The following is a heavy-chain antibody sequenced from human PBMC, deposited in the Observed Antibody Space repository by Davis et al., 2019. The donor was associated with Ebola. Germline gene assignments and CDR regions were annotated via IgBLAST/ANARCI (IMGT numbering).Heavy chain of an antibody. CDR2: NWYAGSKT. D-gene: IGHD3-3*01. Sequence: GESLKISCAASGFTFSNYGMHWVRQAPSKGLEWVAFVSVNWYAGSKTYYGNSVKGRFTISRDNSRNTVYLQMNSLRAEDTALYYCARVPICTETTCFRPPGDYDVSRTVLDSWGQGTLVTVSS. CDR1: GFTFSNYG. CDR3: ARVPICTETTCFRPPGDYDVSRTVLDS. V-gene: IGHV3-33*08. J-gene: IGHJ4*02.